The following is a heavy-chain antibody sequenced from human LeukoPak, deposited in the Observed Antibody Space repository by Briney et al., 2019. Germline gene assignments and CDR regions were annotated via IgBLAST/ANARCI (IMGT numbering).Heavy chain of an antibody. CDR2: ISAYNGNT. J-gene: IGHJ4*02. Sequence: ASVKVSCKASGYTFTSYGISWVRQAPGQGLEWMGWISAYNGNTNYAQKLQGRVTMTTDTSTSTAYMELRSLRSDDTAVCYCARDRYSYGLHELHYWGQGTLVTVSS. CDR1: GYTFTSYG. D-gene: IGHD5-18*01. V-gene: IGHV1-18*01. CDR3: ARDRYSYGLHELHY.